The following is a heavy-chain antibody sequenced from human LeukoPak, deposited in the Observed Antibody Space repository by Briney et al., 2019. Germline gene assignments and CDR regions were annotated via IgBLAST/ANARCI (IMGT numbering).Heavy chain of an antibody. CDR2: INPIFCTA. CDR3: ARDTSAIVATGDGG. CDR1: GYTFTRYF. D-gene: IGHD5-12*01. Sequence: AVTVSCKTSGYTFTRYFMQWVRQAPAQGLEWMGGINPIFCTANYAQKFQGRVKITADESTSTAYMELSSLRSEDTAVYYCARDTSAIVATGDGGWGQGTLVTVSS. V-gene: IGHV1-69*13. J-gene: IGHJ4*02.